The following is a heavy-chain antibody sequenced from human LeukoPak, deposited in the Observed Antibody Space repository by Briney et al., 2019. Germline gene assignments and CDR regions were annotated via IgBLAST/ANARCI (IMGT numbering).Heavy chain of an antibody. CDR2: IKKDGSQK. CDR1: GFTFSDKW. CDR3: ARVGWELLNLHFDP. Sequence: GGSLRLSCVGSGFTFSDKWMSWVRQAPGKGPEWVASIKKDGSQKYYVDSVKGRFTISRDNAQNSLYLQMSGLRVEDTAIYSCARVGWELLNLHFDPWGQGTLVTVSS. D-gene: IGHD1-26*01. V-gene: IGHV3-7*03. J-gene: IGHJ5*02.